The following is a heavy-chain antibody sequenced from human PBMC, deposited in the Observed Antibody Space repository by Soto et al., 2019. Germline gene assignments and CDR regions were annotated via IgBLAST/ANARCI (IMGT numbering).Heavy chain of an antibody. CDR3: TRVFRDHYYGMDA. CDR1: GFSFSDHY. J-gene: IGHJ6*02. V-gene: IGHV3-72*01. CDR2: TRKKVNGYTT. Sequence: GGSLRLSCAASGFSFSDHYMDWVRQAPGKGLEWVGRTRKKVNGYTTEYAASVRGRFIISRDDSQNSLYLQMNSLKTEDTAVYYCTRVFRDHYYGMDAWGQGTTVTVSS. D-gene: IGHD3-3*01.